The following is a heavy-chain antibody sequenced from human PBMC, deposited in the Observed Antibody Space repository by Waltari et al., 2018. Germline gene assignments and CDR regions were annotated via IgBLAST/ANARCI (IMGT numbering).Heavy chain of an antibody. Sequence: QVQLVQSGAEVKKPGSSVKVSCKASGGTFSSYAIRWVRQAPGQGLEWMGRIIPIFGTANYAQKFQGRVTITADKSTSTAYMELSSLRSEDTAVYYCARDSRLGYCSGGSCYGYGQHWGQGTLVTVSS. CDR1: GGTFSSYA. CDR2: IIPIFGTA. V-gene: IGHV1-69*08. CDR3: ARDSRLGYCSGGSCYGYGQH. D-gene: IGHD2-15*01. J-gene: IGHJ1*01.